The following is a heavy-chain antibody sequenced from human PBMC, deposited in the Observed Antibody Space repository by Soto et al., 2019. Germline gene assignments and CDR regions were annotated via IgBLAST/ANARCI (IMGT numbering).Heavy chain of an antibody. V-gene: IGHV3-23*01. CDR3: AKSDSGNWRYNWFDP. CDR2: ISGSGGST. Sequence: PGGSLRLSCAASGFTFSSYAMSWVRQTPGEGLEWVSAISGSGGSTYSADSVKGRFTISRDNSKNTLYLQMNSLRAEDTAVYYCAKSDSGNWRYNWFDPWGQGTLVTVSS. CDR1: GFTFSSYA. J-gene: IGHJ5*02. D-gene: IGHD6-13*01.